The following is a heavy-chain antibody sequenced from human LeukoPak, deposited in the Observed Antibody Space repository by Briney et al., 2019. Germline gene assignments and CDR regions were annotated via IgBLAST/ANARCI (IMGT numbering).Heavy chain of an antibody. D-gene: IGHD6-13*01. Sequence: PGGSLRLCCAASGFTFSNYAMSWGRQARGKGPELVSGINWNGGSTRYADSVKGRFTISRDNTKNSLYLQMNSLRAEDTALYYCARDVATSWSGFDYWGQGTQVTVSS. CDR2: INWNGGST. V-gene: IGHV3-20*04. CDR3: ARDVATSWSGFDY. CDR1: GFTFSNYA. J-gene: IGHJ4*02.